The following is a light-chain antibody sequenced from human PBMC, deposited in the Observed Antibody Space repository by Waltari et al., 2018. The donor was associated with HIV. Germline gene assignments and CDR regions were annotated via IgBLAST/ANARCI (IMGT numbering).Light chain of an antibody. J-gene: IGLJ3*02. CDR3: ATWDHELDSWV. V-gene: IGLV1-44*01. CDR1: SSNIGSDA. Sequence: QSVLTQPPSAPGTPGQRIILSCSGSSSNIGSDAVYWYQQFPGTAPKLLIFNSNQRPAGFPDRFSASKSGTSASLAISGLQSDDEADYYCATWDHELDSWVFGGGTKLTVL. CDR2: NSN.